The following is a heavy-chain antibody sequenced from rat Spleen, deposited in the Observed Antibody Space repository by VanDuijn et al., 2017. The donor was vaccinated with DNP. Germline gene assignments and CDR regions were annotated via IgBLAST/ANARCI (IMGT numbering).Heavy chain of an antibody. CDR3: ARWRDWFFDF. CDR1: GYSITSNY. D-gene: IGHD1-11*01. Sequence: EVRLQESGPGLVKPSQSLSLTCSVTGYSITSNYWAWIRKFPGNKMEWMGYISYSGYTIYNPSLKSRIPITRDTSKNQFFLHLNSINTEDTATYYCARWRDWFFDFWGPGTVVTVSS. CDR2: ISYSGYT. J-gene: IGHJ1*01. V-gene: IGHV3-1*01.